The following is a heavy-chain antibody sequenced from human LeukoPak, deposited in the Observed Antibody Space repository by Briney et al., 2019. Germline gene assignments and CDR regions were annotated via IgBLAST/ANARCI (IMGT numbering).Heavy chain of an antibody. CDR3: ALIATPPSYYDILTGRRGWFDP. CDR2: INPNSGGT. D-gene: IGHD3-9*01. Sequence: GASVKVSCKASGYTFTGYYMHWVRQAPGQGLEWMGWINPNSGGTNYAQKFQGRVTMTRDTSISTAYMELSRLRSDDTAVYYCALIATPPSYYDILTGRRGWFDPWGQGTLVTVSS. CDR1: GYTFTGYY. V-gene: IGHV1-2*02. J-gene: IGHJ5*02.